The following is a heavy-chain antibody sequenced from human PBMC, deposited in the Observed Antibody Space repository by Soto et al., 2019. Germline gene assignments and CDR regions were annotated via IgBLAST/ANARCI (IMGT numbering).Heavy chain of an antibody. CDR3: ARVVVATVPNFDY. CDR1: GGSVSSGSYY. CDR2: IYYSGST. J-gene: IGHJ4*02. V-gene: IGHV4-61*01. Sequence: SETLSLTCTVSGGSVSSGSYYWSWIRQPPGKGLEWIGYIYYSGSTNYNPSLKSRVTISVDTSKNQFSLKLSSVTAADTAVYYCARVVVATVPNFDYWGQGTLVTVSS. D-gene: IGHD5-12*01.